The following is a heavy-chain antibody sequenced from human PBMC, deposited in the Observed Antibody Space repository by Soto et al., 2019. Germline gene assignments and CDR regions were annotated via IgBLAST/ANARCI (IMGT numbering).Heavy chain of an antibody. CDR2: ITGRGDET. CDR1: GFTFNNYA. V-gene: IGHV3-23*01. Sequence: VQLLESGGGLVQPGGSLRLSCAASGFTFNNYAMGWVRQAPGKGLEWVSAITGRGDETYYIDSVKGRFTISRDNSKSTLYLQMNSLRAEDTAIYYCATLRSSSWSPHYYFDYWGQGTLVTVSS. J-gene: IGHJ4*02. D-gene: IGHD2-2*01. CDR3: ATLRSSSWSPHYYFDY.